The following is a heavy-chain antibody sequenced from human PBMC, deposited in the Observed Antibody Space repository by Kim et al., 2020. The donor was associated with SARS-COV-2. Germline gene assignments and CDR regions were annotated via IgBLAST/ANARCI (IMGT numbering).Heavy chain of an antibody. V-gene: IGHV1-46*01. CDR2: INPSRGTT. Sequence: ASVKVSCKSFGYSFTAYSMNWVRQAPGQGLEWMGIINPSRGTTIYAQKFQGRLTMTTDMSTSTVYMQLSSLTLEDTALYYCARDQGYSSSDFDYWGQGTLVTVSS. CDR3: ARDQGYSSSDFDY. CDR1: GYSFTAYS. J-gene: IGHJ4*02. D-gene: IGHD6-19*01.